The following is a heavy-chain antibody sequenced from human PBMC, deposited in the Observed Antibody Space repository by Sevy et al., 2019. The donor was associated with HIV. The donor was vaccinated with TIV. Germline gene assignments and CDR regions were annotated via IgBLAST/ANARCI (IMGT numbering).Heavy chain of an antibody. J-gene: IGHJ4*02. D-gene: IGHD3-10*01. CDR1: GFTFSSYA. V-gene: IGHV3-23*01. CDR2: ISGSGGST. CDR3: AMMVWFGELTEDY. Sequence: GGSLRLSCAASGFTFSSYAMSWVRQAPGKGLEWVSAISGSGGSTYYADSVKGRFTISRDNSKNTLYLQMNSLRAEDMAVYYCAMMVWFGELTEDYWGQGTLVTVSS.